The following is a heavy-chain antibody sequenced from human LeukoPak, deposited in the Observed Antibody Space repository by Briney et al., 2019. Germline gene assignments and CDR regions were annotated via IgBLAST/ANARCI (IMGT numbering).Heavy chain of an antibody. J-gene: IGHJ4*02. CDR1: GFTFSSYA. D-gene: IGHD3-9*01. V-gene: IGHV3-23*01. Sequence: GGSPILSCATSGFTFSSYAMSWVPQAPGKGLEWVSGIGASGGSTYYADSVKGRFTISRDNSKNTLYLQMNSLRTEDTAVYYCAKAEGYDILTGVVYWGQGTRLTVSS. CDR3: AKAEGYDILTGVVY. CDR2: IGASGGST.